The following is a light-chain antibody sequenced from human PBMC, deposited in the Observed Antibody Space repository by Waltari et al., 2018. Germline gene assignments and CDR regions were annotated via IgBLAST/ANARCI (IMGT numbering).Light chain of an antibody. J-gene: IGKJ1*01. CDR1: QGVGKY. CDR3: QKYDFLPAT. V-gene: IGKV3-20*01. CDR2: HAS. Sequence: IVFTQSPGAMSSSRGQMVTISCRASQGVGKYLAWYQQRPGQAPRLLLYHASIRATGIPDRFSGSGSGTDFSLTISRLEPEDFAVYYCQKYDFLPATFGQGTTVEIK.